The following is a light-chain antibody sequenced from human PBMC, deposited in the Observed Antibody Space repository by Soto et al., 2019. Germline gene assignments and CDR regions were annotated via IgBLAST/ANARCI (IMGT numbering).Light chain of an antibody. CDR1: QSISSY. Sequence: DIQMTQSPSSLSASVGDRVTITCRASQSISSYLNWYQQKPGKAPKLLIYAASSLQSGVPSRFSGSGSGTDFTLTISSLQPEDFATYYCQQSYSTPESLTFGGGTKVEIK. CDR3: QQSYSTPESLT. CDR2: AAS. J-gene: IGKJ4*01. V-gene: IGKV1-39*01.